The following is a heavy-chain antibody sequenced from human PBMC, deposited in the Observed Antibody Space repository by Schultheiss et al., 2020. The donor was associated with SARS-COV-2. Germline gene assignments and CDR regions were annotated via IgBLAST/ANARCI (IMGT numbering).Heavy chain of an antibody. CDR1: GGSIISGGYY. D-gene: IGHD4-23*01. CDR2: IYYSGST. CDR3: AGALTTMGNDAFDI. Sequence: SETLSLTCTVSGGSIISGGYYWSWIRQPPGKGLEWIGYIYYSGSTYYNPSLKSRVTISVDTSKNQFSLKLSSVTAADTAVYYCAGALTTMGNDAFDIWGQGTMVTVSS. V-gene: IGHV4-61*08. J-gene: IGHJ3*02.